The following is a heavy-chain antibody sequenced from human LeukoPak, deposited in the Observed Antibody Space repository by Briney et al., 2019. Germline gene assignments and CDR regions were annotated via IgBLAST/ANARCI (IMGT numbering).Heavy chain of an antibody. Sequence: PSETLSLTCTVSGYSISSGYYWGWIRQPPGKGLEWIGSIYHSGGTFYNPSLKSRVTISVDTSKNQFSLKLTSVTAADTAVYYCARLYPPATRFDYWGQGTLVTVSS. CDR2: IYHSGGT. D-gene: IGHD5-24*01. CDR3: ARLYPPATRFDY. CDR1: GYSISSGYY. J-gene: IGHJ4*02. V-gene: IGHV4-38-2*02.